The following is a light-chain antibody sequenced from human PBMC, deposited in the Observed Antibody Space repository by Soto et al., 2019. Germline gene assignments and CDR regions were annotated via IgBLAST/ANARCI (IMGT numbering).Light chain of an antibody. Sequence: QAPATLSVSPGESFTLSCRATQTIGNKLAWYQQKPGKAPKLLIYDASSLESGVPSRFSGSGSGTDFTLTISSLQPEDFATYYCQQFNNYITFGQGTRLEIK. CDR3: QQFNNYIT. CDR2: DAS. CDR1: QTIGNK. V-gene: IGKV1D-13*01. J-gene: IGKJ5*01.